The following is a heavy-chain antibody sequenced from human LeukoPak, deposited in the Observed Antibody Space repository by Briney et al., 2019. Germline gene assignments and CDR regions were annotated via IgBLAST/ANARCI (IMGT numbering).Heavy chain of an antibody. CDR3: ARGGGNYGFDY. J-gene: IGHJ4*02. CDR1: GGSISGYY. V-gene: IGHV4-59*01. Sequence: PSETLSLTCTVSGGSISGYYWSWIRQPPGKGLEWIGYIYYSGSTNYNSSLRSRVTMSLDMSKYHFSLKLSSVTAADTAVYYCARGGGNYGFDYWGQGTLVTVSS. CDR2: IYYSGST. D-gene: IGHD3-22*01.